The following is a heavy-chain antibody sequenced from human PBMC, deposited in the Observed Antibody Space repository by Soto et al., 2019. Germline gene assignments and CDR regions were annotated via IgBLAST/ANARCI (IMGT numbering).Heavy chain of an antibody. J-gene: IGHJ6*02. Sequence: QVQVLQSGAEVKKPGASVKVSCKASGYTFTDYYMHWVRQVPGQGLEWMGWINPNSGGTNYARKFQGRVTMPRDKSIYTAFMELSSLIFDDTAVYYCARSPSSSSSPSYYYFFGMDVWGQGTTVTVSS. D-gene: IGHD6-6*01. CDR1: GYTFTDYY. CDR3: ARSPSSSSSPSYYYFFGMDV. CDR2: INPNSGGT. V-gene: IGHV1-2*02.